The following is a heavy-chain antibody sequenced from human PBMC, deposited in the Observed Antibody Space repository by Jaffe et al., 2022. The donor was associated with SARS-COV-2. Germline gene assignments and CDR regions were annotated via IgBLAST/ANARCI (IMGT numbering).Heavy chain of an antibody. CDR3: ARGSRDGYNYFDY. D-gene: IGHD2-2*01. Sequence: QVQLQESGPGLVKPSETLSLTCTVSGGSISSYYWSWIRQPPGKGLEWIGYIYYSGSTNYNPSLKSRVTISVDTSKNQFSLKLSSVTAADTAVYYCARGSRDGYNYFDYWGQGTLVTVSS. CDR1: GGSISSYY. CDR2: IYYSGST. V-gene: IGHV4-59*01. J-gene: IGHJ4*02.